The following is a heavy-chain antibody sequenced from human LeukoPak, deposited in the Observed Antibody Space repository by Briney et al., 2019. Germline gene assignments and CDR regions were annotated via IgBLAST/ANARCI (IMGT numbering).Heavy chain of an antibody. CDR1: GFTFSRYW. D-gene: IGHD5-18*01. Sequence: GRSLRLSCAASGFTFSRYWMSWVRQAPGKGLERVATIQHAGSQTYYVDSVKGRFTISRDNAKNSLYLQLNSLTAEDTAVYYCARDTGYGDYWGQGTLVTVSS. CDR3: ARDTGYGDY. CDR2: IQHAGSQT. V-gene: IGHV3-7*05. J-gene: IGHJ4*02.